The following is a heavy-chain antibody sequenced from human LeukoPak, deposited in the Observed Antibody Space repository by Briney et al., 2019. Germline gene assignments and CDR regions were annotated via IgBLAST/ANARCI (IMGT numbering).Heavy chain of an antibody. CDR2: INPNSGGT. J-gene: IGHJ4*02. Sequence: ASVEVSCKASGYTFTGYYMHWVRQAPGQGLEWMGWINPNSGGTDYAQKFQGRVTMTRDTSISTAYMELSRLRSDDTAVYYCARVKPPYSSGWLSYWGQGTLVTVSS. V-gene: IGHV1-2*02. CDR1: GYTFTGYY. D-gene: IGHD6-19*01. CDR3: ARVKPPYSSGWLSY.